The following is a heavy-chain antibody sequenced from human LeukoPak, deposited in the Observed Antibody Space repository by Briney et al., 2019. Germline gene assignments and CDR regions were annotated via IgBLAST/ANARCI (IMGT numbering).Heavy chain of an antibody. J-gene: IGHJ4*02. Sequence: GGSLRLSCAASGFTFSKHDMHWVRQATGKGLEWVSGISIAGDTYYSGSVKGRFTISRENAKNSLYLQMNSLRAGDTAVYYCARMGSGWTYFDDWGQGTLVTVSS. CDR1: GFTFSKHD. CDR3: ARMGSGWTYFDD. CDR2: ISIAGDT. V-gene: IGHV3-13*04. D-gene: IGHD6-19*01.